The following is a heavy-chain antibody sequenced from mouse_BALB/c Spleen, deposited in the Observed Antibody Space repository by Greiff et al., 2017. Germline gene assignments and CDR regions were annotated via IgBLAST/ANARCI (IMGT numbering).Heavy chain of an antibody. CDR1: GFNIKDTY. Sequence: EVQLQQSGAELVKPGASVKLSCTASGFNIKDTYMHWVKQRPEQGLEWIGRIDPANGNTKYDPKFQGKATITADTSSNTAYLQLSSLTSEDTAVYYCASFYYDYDPFAYWGQGTLVTVSA. V-gene: IGHV14-3*02. J-gene: IGHJ3*01. CDR3: ASFYYDYDPFAY. CDR2: IDPANGNT. D-gene: IGHD2-4*01.